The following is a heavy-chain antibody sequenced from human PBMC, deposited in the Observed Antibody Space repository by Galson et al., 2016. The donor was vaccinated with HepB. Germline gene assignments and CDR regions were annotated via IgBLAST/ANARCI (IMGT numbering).Heavy chain of an antibody. CDR2: VSGSGGST. J-gene: IGHJ5*02. CDR1: GFTFTSYA. D-gene: IGHD1-20*01. V-gene: IGHV3-23*01. CDR3: AKAGYNSHERNNWFDP. Sequence: SLRLSCAASGFTFTSYAMSWVRQAPGKGPEWLSSVSGSGGSTCYADSVRGRFIISRDSSENTLYLQMNTLRGDDTALYYCAKAGYNSHERNNWFDPWGQGTLVTVSS.